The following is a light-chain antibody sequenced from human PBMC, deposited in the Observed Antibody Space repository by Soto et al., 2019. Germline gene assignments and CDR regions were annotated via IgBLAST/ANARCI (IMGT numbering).Light chain of an antibody. J-gene: IGKJ4*01. V-gene: IGKV3-15*01. CDR2: ATS. Sequence: EIVMTQSPATLSVSPGERATLSCRASQSVNTNLAWYQQKPGQAPRLLMYATSTRATVIPARFSGSGSGTEFTLTISSLQSEDSAVYYCQQYNNWPPLTFGGGTKVEIK. CDR3: QQYNNWPPLT. CDR1: QSVNTN.